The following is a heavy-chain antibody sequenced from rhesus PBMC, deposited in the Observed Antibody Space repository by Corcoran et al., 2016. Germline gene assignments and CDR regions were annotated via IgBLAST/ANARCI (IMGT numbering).Heavy chain of an antibody. Sequence: QVQLQESGPGLVKPSETLSLTCAVSGGSISSGYYYWSWIRQPPGKGLEWIGYITYSGSTSYNPSLKSRVTLSRDTSKTQFSLKLSSVTAADTAVYYCARDFTMIVVIGEFWGQGALVTVSS. CDR2: ITYSGST. CDR1: GGSISSGYYY. J-gene: IGHJ1*01. CDR3: ARDFTMIVVIGEF. V-gene: IGHV4-122*02. D-gene: IGHD3-28*01.